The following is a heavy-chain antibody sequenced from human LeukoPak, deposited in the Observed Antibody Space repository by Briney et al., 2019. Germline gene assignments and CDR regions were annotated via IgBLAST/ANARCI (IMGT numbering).Heavy chain of an antibody. CDR3: AREGAGDGYYHYAFDI. Sequence: SETLSLTCTVSGGSISSGDYYWSWIRQPPGKGLEWIGYIYYSGSTYYNPSLKSRVTISVDTSKNQFSLKLSSVTAADTAVYYCAREGAGDGYYHYAFDIWGQGTMVTVSS. V-gene: IGHV4-30-4*01. D-gene: IGHD3-22*01. CDR1: GGSISSGDYY. J-gene: IGHJ3*02. CDR2: IYYSGST.